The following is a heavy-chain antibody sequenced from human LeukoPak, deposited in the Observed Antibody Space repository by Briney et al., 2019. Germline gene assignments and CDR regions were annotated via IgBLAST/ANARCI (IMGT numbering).Heavy chain of an antibody. Sequence: SETLSLTCTVSGGSISSYYWGWIRQPPGKGLEWIGSIYYSGSTYYNPSLKSRVTISVDTSKNQFSLKLSSVTAADTAVYYCARRQTYYDFWSAGMDVWGQGTTVTVSS. J-gene: IGHJ6*02. D-gene: IGHD3-3*01. V-gene: IGHV4-39*01. CDR3: ARRQTYYDFWSAGMDV. CDR2: IYYSGST. CDR1: GGSISSYY.